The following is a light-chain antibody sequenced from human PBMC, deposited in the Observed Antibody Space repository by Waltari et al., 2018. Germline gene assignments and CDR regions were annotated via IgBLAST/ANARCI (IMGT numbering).Light chain of an antibody. J-gene: IGLJ3*02. V-gene: IGLV1-47*02. CDR1: ISNLGTNY. Sequence: QSVLTQPTSASGTPGQGVAISCSGSISNLGTNYVYWYQQFPGTAPKLIIQGNNQRPSVVPDRVSGAKAGLSASLAISGLRSEDYADYYCASWDDSLSVGVFGGGTKLTVL. CDR2: GNN. CDR3: ASWDDSLSVGV.